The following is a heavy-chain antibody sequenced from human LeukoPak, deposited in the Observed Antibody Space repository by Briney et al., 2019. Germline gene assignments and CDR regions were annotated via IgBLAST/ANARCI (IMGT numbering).Heavy chain of an antibody. J-gene: IGHJ5*02. CDR3: ARGLLLWFGEYNWFDP. CDR1: GYSISSGYY. CDR2: IYHSGST. V-gene: IGHV4-38-2*01. D-gene: IGHD3-10*01. Sequence: PSETLSLTCAVSGYSISSGYYWGWIRQPPGKGLEWIGSIYHSGSTYYNPSLKSRVTISVDTPKNQFSLKLSSVTAADTAVYYCARGLLLWFGEYNWFDPWGQGTLVTVSS.